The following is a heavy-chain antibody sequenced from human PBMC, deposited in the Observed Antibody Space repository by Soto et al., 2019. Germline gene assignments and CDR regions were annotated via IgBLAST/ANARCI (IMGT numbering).Heavy chain of an antibody. CDR1: GFTFSSYA. Sequence: GGSLRLSCAASGFTFSSYAMHWVRQAPDKGLEWVAVISYDGSNKYYADSVKGRFTISGDNSKNTLYLQMNSLRAEDTAVYYCARDPGEVVAATPDYYYYYGMDVWGQGTTVTVSS. J-gene: IGHJ6*02. CDR2: ISYDGSNK. CDR3: ARDPGEVVAATPDYYYYYGMDV. V-gene: IGHV3-30-3*01. D-gene: IGHD2-15*01.